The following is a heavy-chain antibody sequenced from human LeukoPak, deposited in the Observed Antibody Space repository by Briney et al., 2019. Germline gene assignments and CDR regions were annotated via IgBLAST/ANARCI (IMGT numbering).Heavy chain of an antibody. CDR3: ARDGEYCAGGGCYVNWFDH. Sequence: ASVRVSCKASGYTFTGYYMHWVRQAPGQGLEWMGWINPNSGGTNYAQNFQGRVTMTRDTSISTAYMELTRLRSDDTAVYYCARDGEYCAGGGCYVNWFDHWGQGTLVTVSS. CDR2: INPNSGGT. CDR1: GYTFTGYY. J-gene: IGHJ5*02. D-gene: IGHD2-15*01. V-gene: IGHV1-2*02.